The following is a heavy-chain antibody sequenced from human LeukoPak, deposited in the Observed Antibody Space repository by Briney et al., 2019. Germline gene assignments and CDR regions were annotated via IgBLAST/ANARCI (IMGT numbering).Heavy chain of an antibody. CDR3: ARDRRYSFDSSGYQSPTGYYMDV. D-gene: IGHD3-22*01. CDR2: IYYSGST. V-gene: IGHV4-31*03. Sequence: SSQTLSLTCTVSGGSISSGGYYWSWIRQHPGKGLEWIGYIYYSGSTYYNPSLKSRVTISVDTSKNQFSLKLSSVTAADTAVYYCARDRRYSFDSSGYQSPTGYYMDVWGKGTTVTVSS. J-gene: IGHJ6*03. CDR1: GGSISSGGYY.